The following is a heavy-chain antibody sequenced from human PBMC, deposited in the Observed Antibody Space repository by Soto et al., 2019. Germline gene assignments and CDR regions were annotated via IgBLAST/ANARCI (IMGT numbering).Heavy chain of an antibody. CDR2: IDTDGGGT. J-gene: IGHJ5*02. CDR1: GFTLRSHR. V-gene: IGHV3-74*01. Sequence: EVQLVESGGGLVQPGGSLRVSCAASGFTLRSHRIHWVRQVPGKGLEWVSRIDTDGGGTSYADSVKGRFTISTDNAKNTVNLQMNGLRGEDTAVYYCATVFDLWGQVTLVTVSS. CDR3: ATVFDL.